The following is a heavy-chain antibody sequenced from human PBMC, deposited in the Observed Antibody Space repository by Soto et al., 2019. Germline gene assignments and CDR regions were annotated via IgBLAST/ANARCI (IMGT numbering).Heavy chain of an antibody. V-gene: IGHV5-51*01. CDR1: GYDFSTYW. CDR3: ARRLYSSASDYYGMDV. CDR2: IYPGDSDT. D-gene: IGHD6-6*01. J-gene: IGHJ6*02. Sequence: PGESLKISCKASGYDFSTYWIGWVRQTPGKGLEWMAFIYPGDSDTRYSPSFQGQVTISADKSISTAYLQWSSLKASDTAMYYCARRLYSSASDYYGMDVWGQGTTVTVSS.